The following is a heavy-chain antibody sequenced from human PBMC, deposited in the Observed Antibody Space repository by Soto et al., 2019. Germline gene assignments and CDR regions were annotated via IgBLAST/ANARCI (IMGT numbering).Heavy chain of an antibody. CDR3: AKCPLQSFYMDV. V-gene: IGHV3-23*01. J-gene: IGHJ6*03. CDR1: GFAFSNHV. Sequence: GGSLRLSCAASGFAFSNHVMTWVRQAPGKGLEWVSGITGSSDSTNYADSVKGRFTISRDNSKNTLYLQINILRSEDTAIYFCAKCPLQSFYMDVWGKGATVTVSS. D-gene: IGHD6-19*01. CDR2: ITGSSDST.